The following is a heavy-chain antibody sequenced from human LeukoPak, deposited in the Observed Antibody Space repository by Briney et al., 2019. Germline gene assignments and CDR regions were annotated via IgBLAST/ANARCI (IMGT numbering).Heavy chain of an antibody. Sequence: PVKVSCKASGGTFSSYAISWVRQAPGQGLEWMGGIIPIFGTANYAQKFQGRVTITADKSTSTAYMELSSLRSEDTAVYYCARGQRKSERFDWLQDAFDIWGQGTMVTVSS. CDR2: IIPIFGTA. J-gene: IGHJ3*02. CDR3: ARGQRKSERFDWLQDAFDI. D-gene: IGHD3-9*01. CDR1: GGTFSSYA. V-gene: IGHV1-69*06.